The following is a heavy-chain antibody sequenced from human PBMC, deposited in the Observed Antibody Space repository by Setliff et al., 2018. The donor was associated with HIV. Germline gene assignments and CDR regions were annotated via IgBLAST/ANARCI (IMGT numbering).Heavy chain of an antibody. CDR3: ARGRDYSGSGSYFNVRANSYYFMDV. J-gene: IGHJ6*03. V-gene: IGHV4-61*01. Sequence: PSETLSLTCTVSGGSVSSGSYYWSWIRQPPGKGLEWIGYIYYSGSTKHNPSLKSRVTISLDTSKNKFSLRLSSVTAADTAVYYCARGRDYSGSGSYFNVRANSYYFMDVWGKVTTVTVSS. D-gene: IGHD3-10*01. CDR2: IYYSGST. CDR1: GGSVSSGSYY.